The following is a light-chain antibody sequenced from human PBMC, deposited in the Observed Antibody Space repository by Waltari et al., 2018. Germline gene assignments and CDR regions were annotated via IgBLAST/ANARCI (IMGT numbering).Light chain of an antibody. Sequence: DIQMTQSPSSVSASVGDRVTITCRASQCISSWLAWYQQKPVKAPKLLIYGASSLQSGVPSRFSGSGSGTDFTLTISSLQPEDFAAYYCQQANSFPPTFGPGTKVDIK. J-gene: IGKJ3*01. CDR3: QQANSFPPT. CDR2: GAS. CDR1: QCISSW. V-gene: IGKV1D-12*01.